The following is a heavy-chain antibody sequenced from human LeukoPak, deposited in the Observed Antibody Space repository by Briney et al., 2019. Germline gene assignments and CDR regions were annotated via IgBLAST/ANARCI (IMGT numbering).Heavy chain of an antibody. J-gene: IGHJ6*02. V-gene: IGHV3-30-3*01. Sequence: GGSLRLSCAASGFTFSSYAMHWVRQAPGRGLEWVAVISYDGSNKYYADSVKVRFTISRDNSKNTLYLQINSLRAEDTAVYYCARALPITMIVVVYPGGMDVWGQGTTVTVSS. D-gene: IGHD3-22*01. CDR3: ARALPITMIVVVYPGGMDV. CDR1: GFTFSSYA. CDR2: ISYDGSNK.